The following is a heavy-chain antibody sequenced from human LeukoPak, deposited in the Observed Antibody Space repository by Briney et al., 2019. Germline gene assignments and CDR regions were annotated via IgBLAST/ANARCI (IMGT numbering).Heavy chain of an antibody. CDR3: AKFGRGTSPVH. V-gene: IGHV3-66*01. CDR1: GFTVSSNY. Sequence: PGGSLRLSCAASGFTVSSNYMSWVRQAPGKGLEWVSVIYSGGSTYYADSVKGRFTISRDNSKNTLYLQMNSLRAEDTAVYYCAKFGRGTSPVHWGQGTLVTVSS. D-gene: IGHD3-16*01. CDR2: IYSGGST. J-gene: IGHJ4*02.